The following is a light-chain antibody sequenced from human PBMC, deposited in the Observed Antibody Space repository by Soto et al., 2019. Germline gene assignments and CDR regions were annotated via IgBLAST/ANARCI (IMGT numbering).Light chain of an antibody. V-gene: IGKV1-5*01. CDR1: QASCVW. CDR3: QQYDSSSPT. CDR2: DAS. Sequence: DIPMTQSPSTLSASVGDGVTITCRASQASCVWLAWYQQRPGKATKFLIYDASNWETGVSSRFSGSASGTEFTLTIRSLQPDDFATYYCQQYDSSSPTFGQGTKLEIK. J-gene: IGKJ2*01.